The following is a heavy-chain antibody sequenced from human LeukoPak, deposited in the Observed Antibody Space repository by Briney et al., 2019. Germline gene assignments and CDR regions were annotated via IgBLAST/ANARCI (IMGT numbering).Heavy chain of an antibody. V-gene: IGHV1-18*01. J-gene: IGHJ3*02. CDR1: GYTFTSYG. CDR3: AREYVDIVATDQLDAFDI. Sequence: GASVKVSCKASGYTFTSYGISWVRQAPGQGLEWMGWISAYNGNTNYAQKLQGRVTMTTDTSTSTAYMELRSLRSDDTAVYYCAREYVDIVATDQLDAFDIWGQGTMVTVSS. CDR2: ISAYNGNT. D-gene: IGHD5-12*01.